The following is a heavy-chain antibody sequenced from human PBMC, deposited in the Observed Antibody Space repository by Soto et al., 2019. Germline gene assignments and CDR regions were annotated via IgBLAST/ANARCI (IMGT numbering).Heavy chain of an antibody. CDR2: IYPGDSDT. CDR3: ARHAREVATCPCCWYFDL. D-gene: IGHD5-12*01. CDR1: GYSFTSYW. J-gene: IGHJ2*01. Sequence: EVQLVQSGAEVKKPGESLKISCKGSGYSFTSYWIGWVRQMPGKGLEWMGIIYPGDSDTRYSPSFQGQVTISADKSIXTXXLQGSSLKASDTAMYYCARHAREVATCPCCWYFDLWGRGTLVTVSS. V-gene: IGHV5-51*01.